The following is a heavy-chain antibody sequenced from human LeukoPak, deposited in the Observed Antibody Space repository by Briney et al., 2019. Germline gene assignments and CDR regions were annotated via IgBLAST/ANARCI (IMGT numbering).Heavy chain of an antibody. CDR2: IYYSGST. V-gene: IGHV4-31*03. D-gene: IGHD3-22*01. CDR3: ARVLSPTRYYDSSGLVDY. CDR1: GGSISSGGYS. Sequence: SSQTLSLTCTVSGGSISSGGYSWSWICQHPGKGLEWIGYIYYSGSTYYNPSLKSRVTISVDTSKNQFSLKLSSVTAADTAVYYCARVLSPTRYYDSSGLVDYWGQGTLVTVSS. J-gene: IGHJ4*02.